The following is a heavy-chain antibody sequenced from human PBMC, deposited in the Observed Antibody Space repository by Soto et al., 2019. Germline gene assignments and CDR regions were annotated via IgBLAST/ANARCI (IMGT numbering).Heavy chain of an antibody. CDR2: IIPIFGTA. D-gene: IGHD5-18*01. CDR3: AREYSYGPRRILPAWFDP. Sequence: GASVKVSCKASGGTFSSYAISWVRQAPGQGLEWMGGIIPIFGTANYAQKFQGRVTITADESTSTAYMELSSLRSEDTAVYYCAREYSYGPRRILPAWFDPWGQGNLVTVSS. J-gene: IGHJ5*02. V-gene: IGHV1-69*13. CDR1: GGTFSSYA.